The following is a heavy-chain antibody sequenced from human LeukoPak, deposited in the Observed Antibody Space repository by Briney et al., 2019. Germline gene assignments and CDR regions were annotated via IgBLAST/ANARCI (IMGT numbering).Heavy chain of an antibody. D-gene: IGHD5-18*01. CDR1: GFTFSSYG. CDR3: ARGGYSYGYCMDV. CDR2: IWYDGSNK. V-gene: IGHV3-33*01. J-gene: IGHJ6*02. Sequence: GGSLRLSCAASGFTFSSYGMHWVRQAPGKGLEWVAVIWYDGSNKYYADSVKGRFTISRDNSKNTLYLQMNSLRAEDTAVYYCARGGYSYGYCMDVWGQGTTVTASS.